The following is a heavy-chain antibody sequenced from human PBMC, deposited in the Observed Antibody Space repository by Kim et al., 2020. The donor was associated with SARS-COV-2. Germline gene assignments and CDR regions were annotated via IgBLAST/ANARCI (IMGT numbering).Heavy chain of an antibody. CDR2: ISSNGGSI. CDR3: VKDTSPGYSGSYYFDY. Sequence: GGSLRLSCSASGFTFSSYAMHWVRQAPGKGLEYVSAISSNGGSIYYADSVKGRFTISRDNSKNTLYLQMSSLRAEDTAVYYCVKDTSPGYSGSYYFDYWGQGTLVTVSS. CDR1: GFTFSSYA. D-gene: IGHD1-26*01. J-gene: IGHJ4*02. V-gene: IGHV3-64D*09.